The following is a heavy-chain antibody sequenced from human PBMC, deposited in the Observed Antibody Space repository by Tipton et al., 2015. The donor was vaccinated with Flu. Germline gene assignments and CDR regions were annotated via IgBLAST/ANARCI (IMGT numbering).Heavy chain of an antibody. CDR1: GGSISNFY. V-gene: IGHV4-59*01. CDR3: ARGGRGSGSPYQSSPVDC. D-gene: IGHD3-10*01. Sequence: TLSLTCTVSGGSISNFYWSWIRQPPGKGLEWIGYVYYGGGTIYNPSLKSRVTISVDTSKNQFSLNLNSVTAADTAVYCCARGGRGSGSPYQSSPVDCWGQGNLVSVSS. CDR2: VYYGGGT. J-gene: IGHJ4*02.